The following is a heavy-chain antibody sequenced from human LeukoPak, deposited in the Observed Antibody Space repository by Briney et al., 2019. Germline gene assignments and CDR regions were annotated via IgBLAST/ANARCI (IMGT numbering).Heavy chain of an antibody. CDR3: AKEGGSYPAHFDY. J-gene: IGHJ4*02. CDR2: ISWNSGSI. D-gene: IGHD1-26*01. Sequence: GRFLRLSCAASGFTFDDYAMHWVRQAPGKGLEWVSGISWNSGSIGYADSVKGRFTISRDNAKNSLYLQMNSLRAEDTALYYCAKEGGSYPAHFDYWGQGTLVTVSS. V-gene: IGHV3-9*01. CDR1: GFTFDDYA.